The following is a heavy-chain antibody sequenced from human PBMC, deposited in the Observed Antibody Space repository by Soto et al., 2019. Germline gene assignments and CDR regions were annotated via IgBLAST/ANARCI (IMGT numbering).Heavy chain of an antibody. D-gene: IGHD6-6*01. CDR2: INHSGST. J-gene: IGHJ4*02. CDR3: ARAGRIAARRVFDY. V-gene: IGHV4-34*01. Sequence: SETLSLTCAVYGGSFSGYYWSWIRQPPGKGLEWIGEINHSGSTNYNPSLKSRVTISVDTSKNQFSLKLSSVTAADTAVYYCARAGRIAARRVFDYWGQGTLVSVSS. CDR1: GGSFSGYY.